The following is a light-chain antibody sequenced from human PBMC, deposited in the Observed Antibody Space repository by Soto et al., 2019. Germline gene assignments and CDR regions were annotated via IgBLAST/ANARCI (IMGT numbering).Light chain of an antibody. J-gene: IGLJ1*01. V-gene: IGLV2-8*01. Sequence: QSPLTQPPSASGSPGQSVTISCTGTSSDVGGYDYVSWYQQHPGKAPKLIISEVIRRPSGVPDRFSGSKSGNTASLTISGLQAEDESDYHCSSHAGSDSPFVFGTGTKLTVL. CDR2: EVI. CDR1: SSDVGGYDY. CDR3: SSHAGSDSPFV.